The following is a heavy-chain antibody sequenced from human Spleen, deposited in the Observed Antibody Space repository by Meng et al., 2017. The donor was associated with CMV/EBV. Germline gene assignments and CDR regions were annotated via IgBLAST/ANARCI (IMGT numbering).Heavy chain of an antibody. Sequence: GGSLRLSCAVSGFTFSSYSMHWVRQAPGEGLEWVTFISYDGNNKYYTDSVKGRFTISRDNSKNTLYLQVNSLRAEDTAVYYCAREACNRCNSARGYGMDVWGQGTTVTVSS. CDR3: AREACNRCNSARGYGMDV. CDR2: ISYDGNNK. V-gene: IGHV3-30*04. D-gene: IGHD6-13*01. CDR1: GFTFSSYS. J-gene: IGHJ6*02.